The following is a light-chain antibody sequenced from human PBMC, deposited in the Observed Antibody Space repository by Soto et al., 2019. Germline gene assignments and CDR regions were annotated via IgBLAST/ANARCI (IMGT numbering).Light chain of an antibody. J-gene: IGKJ3*01. CDR2: GAS. CDR3: HQYGRSPIYT. CDR1: QSVSSNY. Sequence: EIELTQSPGTLSLSPGATATLSCRASQSVSSNYLAWFQQKPGQAPRLLIYGASSRATGIPDRFSGSGSGTDFTLTISRLEPEDFAVYYCHQYGRSPIYTFGPGTKVEFK. V-gene: IGKV3-20*01.